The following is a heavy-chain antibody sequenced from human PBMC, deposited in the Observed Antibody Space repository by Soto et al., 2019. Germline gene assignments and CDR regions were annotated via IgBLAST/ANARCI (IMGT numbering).Heavy chain of an antibody. J-gene: IGHJ6*03. D-gene: IGHD3-10*01. Sequence: GASVKVSCKASGGTFSSYTISWVRQAPGQGLEWMGRIIPILGIANYAQKFQGRVTITADKSTSTAYMELSSLRSEDTAVYYCARAFVGSGSPYYMDVWGKGTTVTVSS. CDR1: GGTFSSYT. V-gene: IGHV1-69*02. CDR2: IIPILGIA. CDR3: ARAFVGSGSPYYMDV.